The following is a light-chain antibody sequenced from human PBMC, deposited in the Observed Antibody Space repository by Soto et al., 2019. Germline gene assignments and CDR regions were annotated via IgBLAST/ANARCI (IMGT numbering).Light chain of an antibody. Sequence: DIQMTQSPSSLSASVGDKVTITCRASKGISNYLAWYQQKPGKVPKLLIYAASTLQSRIRSRFSGSGCGTEFTITISSLQPEDVATSYGRMYNSAYLTFGGGTKLKIK. CDR3: RMYNSAYLT. J-gene: IGKJ4*01. CDR1: KGISNY. V-gene: IGKV1-27*01. CDR2: AAS.